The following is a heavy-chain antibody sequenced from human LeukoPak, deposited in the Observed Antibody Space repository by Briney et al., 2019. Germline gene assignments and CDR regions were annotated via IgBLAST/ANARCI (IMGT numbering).Heavy chain of an antibody. J-gene: IGHJ4*02. Sequence: SETLSLSCSMSGASFSKYWWSWIRQPAGKGLEWMGRMSVGGTTNYNPSLKTRVTMSVDTSTNLFSLKLTSVTAADTAVYYCSGGGVYTAAGVLFIYYFDMGGKGPPVTVPS. CDR3: SGGGVYTAAGVLFIYYFDM. D-gene: IGHD2/OR15-2a*01. CDR1: GASFSKYW. CDR2: MSVGGTT. V-gene: IGHV4-4*07.